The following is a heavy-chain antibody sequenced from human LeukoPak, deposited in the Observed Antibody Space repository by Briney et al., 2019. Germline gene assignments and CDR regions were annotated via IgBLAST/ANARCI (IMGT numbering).Heavy chain of an antibody. CDR3: AKDSIAAAGNVNYFDY. J-gene: IGHJ4*02. V-gene: IGHV3-23*01. Sequence: PGGSRRLSCAASGFTFSTYAMSWVRQAPGKGLEWVSAISVGGTGTYYADSVKGRFTISRDNSKNTLYLQMKRLRAEDTAVYHCAKDSIAAAGNVNYFDYWGQGTLVTVSS. D-gene: IGHD6-13*01. CDR1: GFTFSTYA. CDR2: ISVGGTGT.